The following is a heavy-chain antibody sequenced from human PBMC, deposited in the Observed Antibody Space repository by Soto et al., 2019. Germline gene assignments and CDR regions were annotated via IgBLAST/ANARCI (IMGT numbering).Heavy chain of an antibody. CDR2: MNPNSGNI. Sequence: GASVKVSCKASGYTFTSYDINWVRQATGQGLEWMGWMNPNSGNIGYAQKFQGRVTMTRNTSISTAYMELSSLRSEDTALYYCARGERFGVVIIPVFDYWGQGTLVTVSS. CDR1: GYTFTSYD. CDR3: ARGERFGVVIIPVFDY. J-gene: IGHJ4*02. D-gene: IGHD3-3*01. V-gene: IGHV1-8*01.